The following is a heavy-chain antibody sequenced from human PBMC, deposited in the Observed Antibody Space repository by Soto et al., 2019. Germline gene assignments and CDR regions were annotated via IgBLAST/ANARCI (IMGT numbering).Heavy chain of an antibody. CDR3: ATIVGATDY. J-gene: IGHJ4*02. CDR2: IYSSGSA. V-gene: IGHV4-4*07. D-gene: IGHD1-26*01. CDR1: GGSSYTYS. Sequence: QVHLQESGPRLLKSSETLSLTCTVSGGSSYTYSWTWIRQPAGKGLEWIGHIYSSGSANYNPSLKSRVSMSVDTSKNQFSLKLNSVTAADTAVYHCATIVGATDYWGQGTLVTVSS.